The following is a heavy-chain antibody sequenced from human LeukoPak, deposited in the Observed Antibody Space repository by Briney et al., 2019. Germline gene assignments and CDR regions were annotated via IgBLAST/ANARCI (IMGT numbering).Heavy chain of an antibody. CDR2: ISSSGSTI. V-gene: IGHV3-11*01. D-gene: IGHD6-19*01. CDR3: ARDHVAVAGKNYYYYGMDV. Sequence: GGSLRLSCAASGFTFSDYYMSWIRQAPGKGLEWVSYISSSGSTIYYADSVKGRFTISRDNAKNSLYLQMNSLRAEDTAVYYCARDHVAVAGKNYYYYGMDVWGQGTTVTVSS. J-gene: IGHJ6*02. CDR1: GFTFSDYY.